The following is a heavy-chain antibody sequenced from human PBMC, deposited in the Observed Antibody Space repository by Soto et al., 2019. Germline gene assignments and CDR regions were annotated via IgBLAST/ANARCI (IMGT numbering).Heavy chain of an antibody. CDR2: IDSSSSII. D-gene: IGHD4-4*01. CDR1: GFTFSNYS. Sequence: GSLRLSCTASGFTFSNYSMNWVRQAPGKGLEWVSYIDSSSSIIYYADSVKGRFTISRDIAKNSLYLQMNRLRAEDTAVYYCARDAYSCFDYWGRGTLVTVS. CDR3: ARDAYSCFDY. V-gene: IGHV3-48*01. J-gene: IGHJ4*02.